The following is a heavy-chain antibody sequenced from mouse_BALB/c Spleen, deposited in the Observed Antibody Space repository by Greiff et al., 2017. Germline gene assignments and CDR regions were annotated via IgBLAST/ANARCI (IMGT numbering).Heavy chain of an antibody. CDR1: GFNIKDTY. V-gene: IGHV14-3*02. J-gene: IGHJ4*01. CDR3: AREGRYAMDY. CDR2: IDPANGNT. Sequence: DVKLVESGAELVKPGASVKLSCTASGFNIKDTYMHWVKQRPEQGLEWIGRIDPANGNTKYDPKFQGKATITADTSSNTAYLQLSSLTSEDTAVYYCAREGRYAMDYWGQGTSVTVSS.